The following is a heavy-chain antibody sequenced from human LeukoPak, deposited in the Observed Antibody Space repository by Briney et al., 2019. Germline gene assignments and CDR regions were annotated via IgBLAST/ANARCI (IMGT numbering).Heavy chain of an antibody. CDR1: GFTFSGSA. CDR2: IRSKANSYAT. CDR3: TRTRGDYPDAFDI. J-gene: IGHJ3*02. D-gene: IGHD4-17*01. Sequence: GGSLKLSCAASGFTFSGSAMHWVHQASGKGLEWVGRIRSKANSYATAYAASVKGRFTISRDDSKNTAYLQMNSLKTEDTAVYYCTRTRGDYPDAFDIWGQGTMVTVSS. V-gene: IGHV3-73*01.